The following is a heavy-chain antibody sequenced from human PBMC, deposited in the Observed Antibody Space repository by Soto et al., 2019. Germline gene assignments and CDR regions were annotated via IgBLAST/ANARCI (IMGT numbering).Heavy chain of an antibody. CDR1: GFGLSSSA. J-gene: IGHJ3*01. CDR2: ISSNGIST. CDR3: VKDEGFCTGGNCYSVARGGFDL. D-gene: IGHD2-15*01. V-gene: IGHV3-64D*06. Sequence: GGSMRLCCSACGFGLSSSAMHWVRQAPGKGLEYVSSISSNGISTYYADSVKGRFTISRDNSQNTLYIQMNSLRPDDTALYYCVKDEGFCTGGNCYSVARGGFDLWGQGTMVTVSS.